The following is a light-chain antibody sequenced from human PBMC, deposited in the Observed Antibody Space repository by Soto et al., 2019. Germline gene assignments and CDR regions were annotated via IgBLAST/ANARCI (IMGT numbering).Light chain of an antibody. Sequence: DIQMTQSPSTLSASVGDRVTITCRASQSISHWLAWYQQKPGKAPKVLIYKASTLQTGVPSRFSGSGSGTEFTLTISSLQPDDFATYYCQHYNSYSEAFGQGTKVELK. CDR2: KAS. CDR1: QSISHW. J-gene: IGKJ1*01. V-gene: IGKV1-5*03. CDR3: QHYNSYSEA.